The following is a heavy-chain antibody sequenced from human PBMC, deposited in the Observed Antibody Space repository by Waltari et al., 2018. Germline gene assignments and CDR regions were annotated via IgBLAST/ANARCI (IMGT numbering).Heavy chain of an antibody. Sequence: QLQLQESGPGLVKPSETLSLICTVSGGPLSSSSYYWDWIRQTPGKGLEWIGNIYYNGNTYYNPSLKSRVTISVDTSKNQFSLKLSSVTAADTAVYYCARHVDYSSLWSHFDYWGQGTLVTVSS. J-gene: IGHJ4*02. CDR1: GGPLSSSSYY. D-gene: IGHD6-13*01. CDR2: IYYNGNT. CDR3: ARHVDYSSLWSHFDY. V-gene: IGHV4-39*01.